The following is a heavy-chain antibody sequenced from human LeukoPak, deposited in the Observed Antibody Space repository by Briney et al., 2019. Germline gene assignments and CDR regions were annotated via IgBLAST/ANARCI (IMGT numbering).Heavy chain of an antibody. J-gene: IGHJ4*02. CDR3: ARKMAEMSSSWYLGYFDY. V-gene: IGHV3-74*01. CDR1: GFTFSSYW. D-gene: IGHD6-13*01. Sequence: GGSLRLSCAASGFTFSSYWMHWVRQAPGKGLVWVSRINSDGSSTSYADSVKGRFTISRDNAKNTLYLQMNSLRAEDTAVYYCARKMAEMSSSWYLGYFDYWGQGTLVTVSS. CDR2: INSDGSST.